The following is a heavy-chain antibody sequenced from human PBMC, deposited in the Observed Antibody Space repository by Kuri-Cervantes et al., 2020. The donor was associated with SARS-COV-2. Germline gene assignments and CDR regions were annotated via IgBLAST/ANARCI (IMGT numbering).Heavy chain of an antibody. J-gene: IGHJ6*02. D-gene: IGHD2-2*02. CDR2: ISGSSSKI. CDR3: ARDEVVVVPAAISGWYYYGMDV. CDR1: GFTFSTYS. V-gene: IGHV3-48*01. Sequence: GESLKISCATSGFTFSTYSMNWVRQAPGKGLEWVSYISGSSSKIYYADSVKGRFTISRDYAKNSVYLQMKSLRAEDTAVYYCARDEVVVVPAAISGWYYYGMDVWGQGTTVTVSS.